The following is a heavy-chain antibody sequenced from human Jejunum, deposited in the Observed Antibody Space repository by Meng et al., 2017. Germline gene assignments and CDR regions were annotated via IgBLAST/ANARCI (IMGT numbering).Heavy chain of an antibody. Sequence: GESLKISCAASGFTVSSYYMSWLRQAPGKGLEWVSVIYTGGATYYADSVKGRFTISRDNSENTLYLQMNSLRAEDTAVYYCARMGGYTYTYWFYPWGQGTLVTV. CDR1: GFTVSSYY. CDR3: ARMGGYTYTYWFYP. D-gene: IGHD5-18*01. J-gene: IGHJ5*02. V-gene: IGHV3-66*02. CDR2: IYTGGAT.